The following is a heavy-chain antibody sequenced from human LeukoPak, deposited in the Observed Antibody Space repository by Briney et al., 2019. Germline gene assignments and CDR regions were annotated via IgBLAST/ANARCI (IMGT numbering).Heavy chain of an antibody. CDR2: VSWDGGST. CDR3: AKAPTGYLFDY. Sequence: PGGSLRLSCAASGLTFNDYTIHWVRQRPGKGLEWVSLVSWDGGSTSYADSVKGRFTISRDNRKNSLYLQMNRLRAEDTALYYCAKAPTGYLFDYWGQGTLVTVSS. V-gene: IGHV3-43*01. CDR1: GLTFNDYT. D-gene: IGHD3-9*01. J-gene: IGHJ4*02.